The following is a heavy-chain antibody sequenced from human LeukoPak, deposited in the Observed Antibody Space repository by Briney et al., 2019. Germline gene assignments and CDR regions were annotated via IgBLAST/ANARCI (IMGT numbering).Heavy chain of an antibody. D-gene: IGHD3-9*01. J-gene: IGHJ4*02. Sequence: GESLKISCKGSGYSFATYGIGWVRQMPGKGPEWMGFIYPGDSDTRYSPSFQGQVTISADKSISTAYLQLGSLKASDSGIYYRARQDFDILTGYYTYWGQGTLVTVSS. V-gene: IGHV5-51*01. CDR2: IYPGDSDT. CDR3: ARQDFDILTGYYTY. CDR1: GYSFATYG.